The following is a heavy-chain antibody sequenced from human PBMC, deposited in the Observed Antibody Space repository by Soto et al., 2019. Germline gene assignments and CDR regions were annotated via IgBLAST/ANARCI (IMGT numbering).Heavy chain of an antibody. CDR2: ISYDGSNK. CDR1: GFTFSSYG. CDR3: AKDKWKMIAAAGF. Sequence: PGGSLRLSCAASGFTFSSYGMHWVRQAPGKGLEWVAVISYDGSNKYYADSVKGRFTISRDNSKNTLYLQMNSLRAEDTAVYYCAKDKWKMIAAAGFWGQGTLVTVSS. J-gene: IGHJ4*02. D-gene: IGHD6-13*01. V-gene: IGHV3-30*18.